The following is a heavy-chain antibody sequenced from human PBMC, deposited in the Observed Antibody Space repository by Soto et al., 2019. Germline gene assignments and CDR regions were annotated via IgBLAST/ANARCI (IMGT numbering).Heavy chain of an antibody. CDR3: ARAAWYYYGMDV. J-gene: IGHJ6*02. CDR2: IWPDGSNR. D-gene: IGHD3-16*01. V-gene: IGHV3-33*01. CDR1: GFIFNTYG. Sequence: GGSLRLSCSASGFIFNTYGMHWVRQAPGKGLEWVAVIWPDGSNRYYADSVSGQFTISRDNSKNTLFLQMNSLSAEDTAVYYCARAAWYYYGMDVWGQGTTVTVSS.